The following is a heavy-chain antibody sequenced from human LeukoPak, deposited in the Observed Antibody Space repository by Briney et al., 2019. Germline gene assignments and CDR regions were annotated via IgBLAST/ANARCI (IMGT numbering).Heavy chain of an antibody. Sequence: SETLSLTCTVSGGXISSYYWSWVRQPPGKGLEWIGNIYYSGSTNYNPSLESRGIISVDTSKPQFSLNLISLTAADPAVYYCARHRIERYVWGSYRYTGPRYYFDYWGQGTLVTVSS. D-gene: IGHD3-16*02. CDR2: IYYSGST. V-gene: IGHV4-59*08. J-gene: IGHJ4*02. CDR1: GGXISSYY. CDR3: ARHRIERYVWGSYRYTGPRYYFDY.